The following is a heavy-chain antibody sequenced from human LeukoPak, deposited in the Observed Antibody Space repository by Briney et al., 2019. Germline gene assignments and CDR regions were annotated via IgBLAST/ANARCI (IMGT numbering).Heavy chain of an antibody. CDR3: ARDIPHAAAATNWFDP. CDR2: INWNGGST. V-gene: IGHV3-20*04. Sequence: PGGSLRLSCAASGFTFEDYGMSWVRQAPGKGLEWVSGINWNGGSTGYADSVKGRFSISRDNAKNSLYLQMNSLRAEDTAFYYCARDIPHAAAATNWFDPWGQGTLVTVSS. CDR1: GFTFEDYG. D-gene: IGHD6-13*01. J-gene: IGHJ5*02.